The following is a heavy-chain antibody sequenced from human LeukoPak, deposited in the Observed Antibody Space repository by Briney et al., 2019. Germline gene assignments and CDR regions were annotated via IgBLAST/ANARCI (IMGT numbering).Heavy chain of an antibody. J-gene: IGHJ4*02. CDR2: IYYSGST. V-gene: IGHV4-59*08. Sequence: PSETLSLTCTVSGGSMSPYHWGWIRQPPGKGLEWTGYIYYSGSTNYNPSLNSRVTISVDTSKNQFSLRLSSVTAADTAVYYCARGRTGGRWGQGTLVTVSS. CDR3: ARGRTGGR. CDR1: GGSMSPYH. D-gene: IGHD7-27*01.